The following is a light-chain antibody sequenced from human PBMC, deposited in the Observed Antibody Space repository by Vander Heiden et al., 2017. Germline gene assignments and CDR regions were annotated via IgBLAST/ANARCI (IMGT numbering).Light chain of an antibody. V-gene: IGKV1-39*01. CDR1: QSISTY. Sequence: DIQMPQSPSSLSASVGDRVTITCRASQSISTYLNWYQQKPGKAPKLLIYAASSLQSGVPSRFSGSGSGTDFTLTISSLQPEDFATYYCQQSYFTPWTFGQGTKVEIK. CDR2: AAS. CDR3: QQSYFTPWT. J-gene: IGKJ1*01.